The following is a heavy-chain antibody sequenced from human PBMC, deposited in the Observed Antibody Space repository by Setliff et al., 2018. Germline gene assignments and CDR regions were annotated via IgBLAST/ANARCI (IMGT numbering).Heavy chain of an antibody. CDR3: ARGSYFDSSGYSPDYFDY. CDR2: IYYSGST. CDR1: GDSISPGTHN. Sequence: LSLTCTVSGDSISPGTHNWGWIRQPPGKGLEWLGSIYYSGSTYYNPSLKSRVTITVDTSKNQFSLKLSSLTAADTAVYYCARGSYFDSSGYSPDYFDYWGRGTQVTVSS. V-gene: IGHV4-39*01. D-gene: IGHD3-22*01. J-gene: IGHJ4*02.